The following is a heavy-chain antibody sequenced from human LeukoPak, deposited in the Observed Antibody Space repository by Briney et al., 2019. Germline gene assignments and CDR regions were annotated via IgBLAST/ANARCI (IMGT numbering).Heavy chain of an antibody. CDR2: IIPIFGTA. CDR1: GGTFSSYA. V-gene: IGHV1-69*13. D-gene: IGHD3-22*01. CDR3: ARSTDYDSSGRRDAFDI. J-gene: IGHJ3*02. Sequence: GASVKVSCKASGGTFSSYAISWVRQAPGQGLEWMGGIIPIFGTANYAQKFQGRVTITADESTSTAYMELSSLRSEDTAVYYCARSTDYDSSGRRDAFDIWGQGTMVTVSS.